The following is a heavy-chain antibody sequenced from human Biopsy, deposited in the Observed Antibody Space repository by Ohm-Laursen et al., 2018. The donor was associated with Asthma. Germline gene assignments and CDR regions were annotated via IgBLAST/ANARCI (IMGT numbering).Heavy chain of an antibody. V-gene: IGHV4-30-4*02. D-gene: IGHD4-17*01. CDR2: VFWSGTT. CDR3: ARVASYGDLYYGMDV. Sequence: SDTLSLTCIVGDAYIGSRDHHWSWIRQSPGTGLEWIGFVFWSGTTHYNRSLERRLSISIDTTRNEFSMTLRSVTAADTAVYFCARVASYGDLYYGMDVWGPGTTVTVSS. CDR1: DAYIGSRDHH. J-gene: IGHJ6*02.